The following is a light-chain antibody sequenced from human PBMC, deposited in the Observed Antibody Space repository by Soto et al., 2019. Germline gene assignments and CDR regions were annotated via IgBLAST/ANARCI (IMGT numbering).Light chain of an antibody. Sequence: QMTPSPSSLSASVGDRVTITCRASQSINSYLNWYQQIPGKAPKLLIYAASTLQSGVPSRFSGSGSGTDFTLTISSLQPEDFATYYCQQSYSTPWTFGQGTKVDI. J-gene: IGKJ1*01. CDR1: QSINSY. V-gene: IGKV1-39*01. CDR2: AAS. CDR3: QQSYSTPWT.